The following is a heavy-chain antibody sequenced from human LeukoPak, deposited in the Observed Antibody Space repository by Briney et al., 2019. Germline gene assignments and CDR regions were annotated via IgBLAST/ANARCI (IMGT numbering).Heavy chain of an antibody. CDR1: GFNFSDYS. J-gene: IGHJ3*01. CDR3: ARDQGLVNDAFDV. D-gene: IGHD2-2*01. CDR2: ITISSTTI. Sequence: PGGSLRLSYAASGFNFSDYSMNWVRQSPGKGLEWVSYITISSTTIYYADSVKGRFTISRDNARNSLHLEMNSLRDEDTAIYYYARDQGLVNDAFDVWGQGTLVTVSS. V-gene: IGHV3-48*02.